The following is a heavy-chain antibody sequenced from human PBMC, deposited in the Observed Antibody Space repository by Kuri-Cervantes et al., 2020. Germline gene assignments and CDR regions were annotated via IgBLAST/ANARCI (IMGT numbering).Heavy chain of an antibody. Sequence: SETLSLTCTVSGGSISSNSYYWGWIRQPPGKGLEWIGSIYYSGSTYYNPSLKSRVTISVDTSKNQFSLKLSSVTAADTAVYYCARPRTADYGDYAPSGGYYGMDVWGQGTTVTVSS. CDR2: IYYSGST. V-gene: IGHV4-39*07. J-gene: IGHJ6*02. CDR3: ARPRTADYGDYAPSGGYYGMDV. CDR1: GGSISSNSYY. D-gene: IGHD4-17*01.